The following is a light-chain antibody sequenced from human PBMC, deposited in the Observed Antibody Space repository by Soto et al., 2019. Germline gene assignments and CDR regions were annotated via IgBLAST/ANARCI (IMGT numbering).Light chain of an antibody. J-gene: IGKJ1*01. Sequence: ENVFTQYPATLSFSPVERATLSCRASQSVSSNYVAWYQQKPGQAPRLHVYGASGRATGIPDRFSDSGSGTDFTLTISRLEPEDFAVYYCQQYGSSRWTFGQGTKVDI. CDR1: QSVSSNY. CDR2: GAS. V-gene: IGKV3-20*01. CDR3: QQYGSSRWT.